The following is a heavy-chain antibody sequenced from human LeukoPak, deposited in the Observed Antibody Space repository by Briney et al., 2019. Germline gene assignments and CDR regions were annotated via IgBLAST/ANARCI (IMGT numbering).Heavy chain of an antibody. V-gene: IGHV3-74*01. J-gene: IGHJ4*02. D-gene: IGHD5-18*01. CDR1: GFSINTYW. Sequence: GGSLRLSCAASGFSINTYWMHWVRQAPGKGLVWVSRINIDGSSPSYADSVKGRFTISGDNAKNTLYLQMNSLRVEDTAVYYCAVQLGTLDYWGQGSLVTVSS. CDR2: INIDGSSP. CDR3: AVQLGTLDY.